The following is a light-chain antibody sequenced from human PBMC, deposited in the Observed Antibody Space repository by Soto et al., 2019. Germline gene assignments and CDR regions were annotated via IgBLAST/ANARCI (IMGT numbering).Light chain of an antibody. J-gene: IGLJ2*01. CDR3: SSFASSIPLV. CDR2: DVT. V-gene: IGLV2-14*03. CDR1: SSDVGGYNY. Sequence: QSALTQPASVSGSPGQSITISCTGTSSDVGGYNYVSWYQQHPGKAPNLLICDVTNRPSGVSNRFSGSKSGNTASLTISGLQTEDEADYYCSSFASSIPLVFGGGTKLTVL.